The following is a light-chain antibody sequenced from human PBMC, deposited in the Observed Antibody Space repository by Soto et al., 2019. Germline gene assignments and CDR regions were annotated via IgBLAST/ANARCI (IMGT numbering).Light chain of an antibody. Sequence: DIQMTQSPSILSASVGDRVTITCRASQSIRSWLAWYQQKPGKAPQILIYDASKLEPGVPSRLSGGGSGTEFTLTISSLQPDDFATYYCQQYSTYPLTFGGGTKVDIK. CDR1: QSIRSW. CDR3: QQYSTYPLT. J-gene: IGKJ4*01. V-gene: IGKV1-5*01. CDR2: DAS.